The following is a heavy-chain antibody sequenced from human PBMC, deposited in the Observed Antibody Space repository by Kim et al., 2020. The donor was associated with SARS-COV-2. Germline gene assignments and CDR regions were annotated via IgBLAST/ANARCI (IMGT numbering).Heavy chain of an antibody. CDR1: GGSISSGGYY. V-gene: IGHV4-31*03. Sequence: SETLSLTCTVSGGSISSGGYYWSWIRQHPGKGLEWIGYIYYSGSTYYNPSLKSRVTISVDTSKNQFSLKLSSVTAADTAVYYCAISGVAGNWFDPWGQGTLVTVSS. J-gene: IGHJ5*02. CDR2: IYYSGST. D-gene: IGHD7-27*01. CDR3: AISGVAGNWFDP.